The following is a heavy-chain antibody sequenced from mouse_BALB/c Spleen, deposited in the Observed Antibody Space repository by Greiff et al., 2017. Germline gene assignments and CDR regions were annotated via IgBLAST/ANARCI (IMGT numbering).Heavy chain of an antibody. CDR2: INPSTGYT. CDR3: ARTYGSSPDY. Sequence: VQLQQSGAELAKPGASVKMSCKASGYTFTSYWMHWVKQRPGQGLEWIGYINPSTGYTEYNQKFKDKATLTADKSSSTAYMLLSSLTSEDSAVYYCARTYGSSPDYWGKGTTLTVSS. J-gene: IGHJ2*01. V-gene: IGHV1-7*01. CDR1: GYTFTSYW. D-gene: IGHD1-1*01.